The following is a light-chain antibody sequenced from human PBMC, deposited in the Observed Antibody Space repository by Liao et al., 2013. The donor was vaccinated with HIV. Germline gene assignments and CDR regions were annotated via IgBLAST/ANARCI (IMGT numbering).Light chain of an antibody. CDR2: QDS. J-gene: IGLJ2*01. CDR3: QAWDLSTYVV. V-gene: IGLV3-1*01. CDR1: RLGNKY. Sequence: SYALTQPPSVSVSPGQTASITCSGDRLGNKYISWYQQRPGQSPVLVIYQDSKRPSGIPERFSGSNSGNTATLTISGTQAMDEADYYCQAWDLSTYVVFGGGTKLTVL.